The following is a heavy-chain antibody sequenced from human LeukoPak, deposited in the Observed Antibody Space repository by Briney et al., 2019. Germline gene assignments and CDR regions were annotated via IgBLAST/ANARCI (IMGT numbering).Heavy chain of an antibody. CDR2: SDPEDGET. CDR3: ATAQLLAPRDAFDI. J-gene: IGHJ3*02. D-gene: IGHD1-26*01. Sequence: GASVKVSCKVSGYTLTELSMHWVRQAPGKGLEWMGGSDPEDGETIYAQKFQGRVTMTEDTSTDTAYMELSSLRSEDTAVYYCATAQLLAPRDAFDIWGQGTMVTVSS. V-gene: IGHV1-24*01. CDR1: GYTLTELS.